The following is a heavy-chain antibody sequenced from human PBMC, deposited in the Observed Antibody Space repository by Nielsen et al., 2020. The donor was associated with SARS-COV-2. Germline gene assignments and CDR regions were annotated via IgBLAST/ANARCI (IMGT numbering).Heavy chain of an antibody. D-gene: IGHD1-26*01. V-gene: IGHV3-48*01. CDR1: GFTFSSYS. Sequence: GESLKISCAASGFTFSSYSMNWVRQAPGKGLEWVSYISSSSSTIYYADSVKGRFTISRDNAKNSLYLQMNSLRAEDTAVYYCARVPTGGSYYSSEPPDYWGQGTLVTVSS. J-gene: IGHJ4*02. CDR3: ARVPTGGSYYSSEPPDY. CDR2: ISSSSSTI.